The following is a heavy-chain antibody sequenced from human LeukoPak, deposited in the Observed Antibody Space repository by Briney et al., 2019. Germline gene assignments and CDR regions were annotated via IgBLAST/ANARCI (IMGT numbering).Heavy chain of an antibody. J-gene: IGHJ4*02. D-gene: IGHD3-10*01. CDR2: ISAYNGNT. CDR3: ARADPTSEHYGSGSYYCAFDY. CDR1: GYTFTSYG. Sequence: GASVKVSCKASGYTFTSYGISWVRQAPGQGLEWMGWISAYNGNTNYAQKLQGRVTMTTDTSTSTAYMELRSRRSDDTAVYYCARADPTSEHYGSGSYYCAFDYWGQGTLVTVSS. V-gene: IGHV1-18*01.